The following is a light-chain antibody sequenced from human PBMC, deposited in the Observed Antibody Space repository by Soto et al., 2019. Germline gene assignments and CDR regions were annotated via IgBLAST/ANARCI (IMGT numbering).Light chain of an antibody. J-gene: IGKJ1*01. CDR2: GAS. CDR1: QSVSSSF. Sequence: EIVLTPSPGTLSFSPGERATLSCRASQSVSSSFLAWYQQKPGEAPRLLIYGASSRAAGIPDRFSGSGSGTGFTLTISRLEPEDFAVYYCQQYGSSPPTFGQGTKVDIK. V-gene: IGKV3-20*01. CDR3: QQYGSSPPT.